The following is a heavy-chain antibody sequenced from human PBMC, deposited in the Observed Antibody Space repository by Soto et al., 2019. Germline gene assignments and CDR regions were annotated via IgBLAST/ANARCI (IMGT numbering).Heavy chain of an antibody. J-gene: IGHJ4*02. D-gene: IGHD6-19*01. CDR1: GGSVSSGAYD. CDR3: ARKKFRTSGWQIDS. CDR2: IFHSGST. Sequence: SETLSLTCTVSGGSVSSGAYDWSWIRQPPGKGLDWIGDIFHSGSTNYNPSLKSRVTISLDTSRNHFSLNLDSVATEDTAIYYCARKKFRTSGWQIDSWGQGTLVTVSS. V-gene: IGHV4-61*03.